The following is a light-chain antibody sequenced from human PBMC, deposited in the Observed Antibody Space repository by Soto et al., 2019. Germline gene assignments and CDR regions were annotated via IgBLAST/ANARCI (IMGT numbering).Light chain of an antibody. CDR3: QQLNSYPPV. V-gene: IGKV1-9*01. CDR2: AAS. J-gene: IGKJ4*01. Sequence: DIQLTQSPSFLSASVGDRVTITCRASQGISSYLAWYQQKPGKAPKLLIYAASTLQSGVPSRFSDSGSGTEFTLTISSLQPEDFATYYCQQLNSYPPVFGGGTKVEIK. CDR1: QGISSY.